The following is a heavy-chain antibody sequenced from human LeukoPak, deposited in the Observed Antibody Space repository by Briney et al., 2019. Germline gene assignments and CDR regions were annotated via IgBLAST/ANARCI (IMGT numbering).Heavy chain of an antibody. CDR1: GYTFTGYY. J-gene: IGHJ3*02. CDR3: ARDHDSWSGLYAFDI. Sequence: ASVKVSCKASGYTFTGYYIHWLRQAPGQGLEWMGWINPNSGGTTSAQKFQGRVTMTRDTSITTAYMELSSLRSDDTAVYYCARDHDSWSGLYAFDIWGQGTVVSVSA. D-gene: IGHD3-3*01. CDR2: INPNSGGT. V-gene: IGHV1-2*02.